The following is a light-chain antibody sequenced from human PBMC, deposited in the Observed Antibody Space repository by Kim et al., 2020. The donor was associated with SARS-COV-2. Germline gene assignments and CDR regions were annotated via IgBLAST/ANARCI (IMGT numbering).Light chain of an antibody. CDR2: DNN. CDR1: SSSIGKKY. CDR3: GTRDSSLGAEV. Sequence: GRKVTSSCAGSSSSIGKKYVTWDQQSPGTDPKRLIYDNNKRPSGSPDRVSGSKAGTTATLGITGLQTGDEADYYCGTRDSSLGAEVFGGGTKRTVL. V-gene: IGLV1-51*01. J-gene: IGLJ3*02.